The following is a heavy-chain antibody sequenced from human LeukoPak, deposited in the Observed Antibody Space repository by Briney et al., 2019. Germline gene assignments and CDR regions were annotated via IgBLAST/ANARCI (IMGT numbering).Heavy chain of an antibody. V-gene: IGHV4-61*02. Sequence: PSQTLSLTCTVSGGSISSGSYYWSWIQQPAGAGLEWIGRIYISGSTDYNPSLRSRVTISIDTSKSQFSLKLSSVTAADTAVYYCARVGYSSGWYYNYYYMDVWGKGTTVTVSS. CDR1: GGSISSGSYY. J-gene: IGHJ6*03. D-gene: IGHD6-19*01. CDR3: ARVGYSSGWYYNYYYMDV. CDR2: IYISGST.